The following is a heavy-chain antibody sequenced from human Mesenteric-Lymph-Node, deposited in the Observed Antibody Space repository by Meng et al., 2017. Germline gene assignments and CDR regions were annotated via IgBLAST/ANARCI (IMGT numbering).Heavy chain of an antibody. D-gene: IGHD4-17*01. Sequence: VTLREPGPGLVKPSETLSLTCAVSGGSISSINWWTWVRQPPGKGLEWIGEIYHSGSTNYNPSLKNRVTISVDKSKNQFSLKLSSVTAADTAVYYCARGPRTRYGDYVYWGQGTLVTVSS. J-gene: IGHJ4*02. CDR1: GGSISSINW. V-gene: IGHV4-4*02. CDR3: ARGPRTRYGDYVY. CDR2: IYHSGST.